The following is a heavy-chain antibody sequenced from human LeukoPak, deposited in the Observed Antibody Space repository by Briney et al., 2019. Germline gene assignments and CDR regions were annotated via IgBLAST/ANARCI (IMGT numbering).Heavy chain of an antibody. Sequence: GGSLRLSCAASGFTFSSYWMSWVRQAPGKGLEWVANIKQDGSEKYYVDSVKGRFTISRDNAKNSLYLQMNSLRAEDTAVYYCANWDASHSSGWYDYRGQGTLVTVSS. J-gene: IGHJ4*02. CDR1: GFTFSSYW. V-gene: IGHV3-7*03. CDR2: IKQDGSEK. D-gene: IGHD6-19*01. CDR3: ANWDASHSSGWYDY.